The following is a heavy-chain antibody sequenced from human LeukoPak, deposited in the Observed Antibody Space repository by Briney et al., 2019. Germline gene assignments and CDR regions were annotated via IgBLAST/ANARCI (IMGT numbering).Heavy chain of an antibody. CDR2: ISADGRIQ. CDR3: ARDQSENYYYYMDV. Sequence: PGRSLRLSCAVSGFTFSTYSIHWVRQAPGKGLEWVTVISADGRIQYYSDSVKGRFTISRDNSLNTLHLQMNSLRAEDTAVYYCARDQSENYYYYMDVWGKGTTVTVSS. J-gene: IGHJ6*03. CDR1: GFTFSTYS. V-gene: IGHV3-30*03.